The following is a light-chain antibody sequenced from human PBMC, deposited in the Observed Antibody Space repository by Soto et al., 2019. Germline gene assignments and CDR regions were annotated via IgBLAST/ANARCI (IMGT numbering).Light chain of an antibody. Sequence: EIVFTQSPATLSLSPGERATLSCRASQSVSSYLAWYQQKPGQAPRLLIYGASNRATGIPDRFSGSGSGTDFTLTISRLEPEDFAVYYCQQYGSSQKTFGQGTKVDIK. CDR3: QQYGSSQKT. V-gene: IGKV3-20*01. CDR1: QSVSSY. CDR2: GAS. J-gene: IGKJ1*01.